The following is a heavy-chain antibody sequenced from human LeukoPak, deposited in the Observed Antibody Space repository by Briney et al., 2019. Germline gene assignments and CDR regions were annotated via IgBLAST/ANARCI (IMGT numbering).Heavy chain of an antibody. J-gene: IGHJ4*02. CDR3: LSHHPYMEDY. Sequence: SETLSLTCAVSGGSFSGYYWSWIRQPPGKGLEWIGEINHSGSTNYNPSLKSRVTISVDTSKNQFSLKLSSVTAADTAVYYCLSHHPYMEDYWGQGTLVTVSS. CDR2: INHSGST. D-gene: IGHD1-14*01. CDR1: GGSFSGYY. V-gene: IGHV4-34*01.